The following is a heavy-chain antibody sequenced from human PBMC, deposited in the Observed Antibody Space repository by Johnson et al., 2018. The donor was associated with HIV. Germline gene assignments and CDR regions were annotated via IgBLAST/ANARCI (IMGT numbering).Heavy chain of an antibody. J-gene: IGHJ3*02. CDR1: GFTFSSYA. CDR2: ISYDGSNK. Sequence: QVQLVESGGGLVKPGGSLRLSCEASGFTFSSYAMHWVRQAPGKGLEWVAVISYDGSNKYYADSVKGRFTISRDNSKNTLYLQMNSLRAEDTAVYYCARGLAADVFDIWGQGTMVTVSS. CDR3: ARGLAADVFDI. V-gene: IGHV3-30-3*01. D-gene: IGHD6-13*01.